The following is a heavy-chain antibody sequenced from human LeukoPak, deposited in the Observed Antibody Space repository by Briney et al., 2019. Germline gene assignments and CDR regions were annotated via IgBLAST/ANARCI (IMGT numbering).Heavy chain of an antibody. CDR3: ARAASDYGLSEDIVVVPAATEWFDP. Sequence: PSETLSLTCTVSGGSISSYYWSWIRQPAGKGLEWIGRIYTSGSTNYNPSLKSRVTISVDKSKNQFSLKLSSVTAADTAVYYCARAASDYGLSEDIVVVPAATEWFDPWGQGTLVTVSS. CDR1: GGSISSYY. CDR2: IYTSGST. J-gene: IGHJ5*02. D-gene: IGHD2-2*01. V-gene: IGHV4-4*07.